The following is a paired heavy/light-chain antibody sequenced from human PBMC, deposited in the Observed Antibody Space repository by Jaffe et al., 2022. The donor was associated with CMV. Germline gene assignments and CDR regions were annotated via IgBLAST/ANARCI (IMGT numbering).Light chain of an antibody. CDR1: TSDVGGFNY. CDR3: CSYGGDYTYV. V-gene: IGLV2-11*01. J-gene: IGLJ1*01. Sequence: QSALTQPRSVSGSPGQSVIISCTGTTSDVGGFNYVSWYHQHPGKAPKLIIYDVKKRPSGVPYRFSGSRSGNTASLTISGLQPEDEGDFFCCSYGGDYTYVFGTGTTVTVL. CDR2: DVK.
Heavy chain of an antibody. CDR3: ARLEEFGNLGFYFYFDV. J-gene: IGHJ6*04. V-gene: IGHV4-39*01. CDR1: GGFVNGDSHY. CDR2: ISSSGSS. Sequence: QLQLQESGPGLVKPSQTLSLTCIVSGGFVNGDSHYWAWVRQPPGSGLEWIGSISSSGSSHYRPSLTSRVTMSVDTSKNQLSLNLISVTALDTAVYYCARLEEFGNLGFYFYFDVWGEGTMVTVSS. D-gene: IGHD2-15*01.